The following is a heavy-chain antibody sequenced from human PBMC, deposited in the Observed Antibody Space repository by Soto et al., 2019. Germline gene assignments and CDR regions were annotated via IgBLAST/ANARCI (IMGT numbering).Heavy chain of an antibody. D-gene: IGHD3-22*01. CDR2: ISRSSSTK. CDR3: ARDVVYDYDSSGYYRFDD. J-gene: IGHJ4*02. V-gene: IGHV3-48*02. Sequence: PGGSLRLSCAASGFTFSSYSMNWVRQAPGKGLEWVSYISRSSSTKYYADSVKGRFTISRDNAKNSLYLQMNSLRDEDTAVYYCARDVVYDYDSSGYYRFDDWGQGTLVTVSS. CDR1: GFTFSSYS.